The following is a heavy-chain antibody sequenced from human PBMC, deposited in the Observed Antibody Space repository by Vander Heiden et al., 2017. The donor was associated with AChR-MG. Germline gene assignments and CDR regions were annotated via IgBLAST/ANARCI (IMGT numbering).Heavy chain of an antibody. D-gene: IGHD2-15*01. CDR3: ARHLYCSGGSCYGGWFDP. V-gene: IGHV5-51*01. CDR1: GYSFTSYW. CDR2: IYPGDSDT. Sequence: EVQLVQSGAEVKKPGESLKISCTGSGYSFTSYWIGWVRQMPGKGLEWMGIIYPGDSDTRYSPSFQGQVTISADKSISTAYLQWSSLKASDTAMYYCARHLYCSGGSCYGGWFDPWGQGTLVTVSS. J-gene: IGHJ5*02.